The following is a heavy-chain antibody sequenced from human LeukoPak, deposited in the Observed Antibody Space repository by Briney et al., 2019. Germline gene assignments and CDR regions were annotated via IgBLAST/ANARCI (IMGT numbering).Heavy chain of an antibody. D-gene: IGHD6-25*01. Sequence: SETLSLTCTVSGGSISSGGYYWSWIRQHPGKGLEWIGYIYYSGSTYYNPSLKSRVTISVDTSKSQFSLKLSSVTAADTAVYYCARLPGSRRYYYYMDVWGKGTTVTVSS. V-gene: IGHV4-31*03. CDR1: GGSISSGGYY. J-gene: IGHJ6*03. CDR3: ARLPGSRRYYYYMDV. CDR2: IYYSGST.